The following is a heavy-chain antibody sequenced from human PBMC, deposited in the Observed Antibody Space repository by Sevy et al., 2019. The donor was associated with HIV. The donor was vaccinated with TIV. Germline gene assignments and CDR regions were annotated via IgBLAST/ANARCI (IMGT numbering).Heavy chain of an antibody. D-gene: IGHD2-2*01. V-gene: IGHV3-30-3*01. CDR1: GFTFSSYA. CDR2: ISYDGSNK. CDR3: ARDNLGYCISTSCPAWFDP. J-gene: IGHJ5*02. Sequence: GGSLRLSCAASGFTFSSYAMHWVRQAPGKGLEWVAVISYDGSNKYYADSVKGRFTISRDNSKNTPYLQMNSLRAEDTAVYYCARDNLGYCISTSCPAWFDPWGQGTLVTVSS.